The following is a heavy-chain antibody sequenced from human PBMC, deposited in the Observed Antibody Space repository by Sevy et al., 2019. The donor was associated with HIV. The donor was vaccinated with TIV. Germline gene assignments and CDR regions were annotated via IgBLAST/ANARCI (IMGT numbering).Heavy chain of an antibody. CDR1: GFTFSSYW. CDR3: ARIPITIFGVVIPYFDY. V-gene: IGHV3-7*03. D-gene: IGHD3-3*01. Sequence: GGSLRLSCAASGFTFSSYWMSWVRQAPGKGLEWVANIKQDGSEKYYVDSVKGRFTSSRDNAKNSLYLPMNSLRAEDTAVYYCARIPITIFGVVIPYFDYWGQGTLVTVSS. J-gene: IGHJ4*02. CDR2: IKQDGSEK.